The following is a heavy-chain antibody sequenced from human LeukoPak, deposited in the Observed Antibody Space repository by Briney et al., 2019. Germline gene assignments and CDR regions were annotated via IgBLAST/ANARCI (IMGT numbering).Heavy chain of an antibody. CDR1: GYTFTSYY. CDR2: INPSGGST. CDR3: ARDGVVLWFGELGTSYYYYYMDV. D-gene: IGHD3-10*01. V-gene: IGHV1-46*01. Sequence: ASVKVSCKASGYTFTSYYMHWVRQAPGQGLEWMGIINPSGGSTSYAQKFQGRVTMTRGTSTSTVYMELSSLRSEDTAVYYCARDGVVLWFGELGTSYYYYYMDVWGKGTTVTISS. J-gene: IGHJ6*03.